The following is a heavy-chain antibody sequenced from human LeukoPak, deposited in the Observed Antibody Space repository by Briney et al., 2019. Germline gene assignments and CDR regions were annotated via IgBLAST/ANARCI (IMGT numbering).Heavy chain of an antibody. J-gene: IGHJ4*02. Sequence: GSLXXSCAASGFTSSSYWMHWVRQAPGKGLVWVSRVNSDGSSTSYADSVKGRFTISRDNAKNTLYLQMNSLRAEDTAVYYCARDRGGWFDYWGQGTLVTVSS. CDR3: ARDRGGWFDY. D-gene: IGHD6-19*01. CDR1: GFTSSSYW. V-gene: IGHV3-74*01. CDR2: VNSDGSST.